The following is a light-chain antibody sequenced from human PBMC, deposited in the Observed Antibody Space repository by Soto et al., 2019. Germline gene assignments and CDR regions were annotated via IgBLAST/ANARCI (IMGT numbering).Light chain of an antibody. CDR3: QQYGSSLT. J-gene: IGKJ1*01. V-gene: IGKV3-20*01. CDR2: GAS. CDR1: QSVNSDS. Sequence: EIVLTQSPGTLSLSPGEVATLSFSASQSVNSDSLAWYQQKPGQAPRLLISGASTRATGIPDRFRGSGSGTDFTLTISRLEPEDFAVYWCQQYGSSLTFGQGTKVDIK.